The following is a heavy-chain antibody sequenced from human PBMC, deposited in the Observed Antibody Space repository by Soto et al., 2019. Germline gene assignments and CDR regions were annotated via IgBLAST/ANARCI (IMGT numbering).Heavy chain of an antibody. CDR1: GFTFSSYG. Sequence: SLTLSCSASGFTFSSYGMQWVRQAQGKGLEWVAVISYDGSNKYYADSVKGRFTISRDNSKNTLYLQMNSLRAEDTAVYYCARGPAAMRSHYYYGMDVWGQGTTVTV. J-gene: IGHJ6*02. CDR3: ARGPAAMRSHYYYGMDV. V-gene: IGHV3-30*03. D-gene: IGHD2-2*01. CDR2: ISYDGSNK.